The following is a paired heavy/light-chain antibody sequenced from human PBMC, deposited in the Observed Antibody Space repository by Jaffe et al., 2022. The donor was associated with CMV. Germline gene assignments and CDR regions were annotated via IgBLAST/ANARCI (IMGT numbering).Heavy chain of an antibody. CDR3: ARGGAFDI. V-gene: IGHV1-2*02. Sequence: QVQLVQSGAEVKKPGASVKVSCKTSGYTFTDYYIHWVRQAPGQGLEWMGWINPNSGGTNSAQKFQGRVTMTSDTSITTAYLELSSLRSDDTALYYCARGGAFDIWGQGTMVTVSS. CDR2: INPNSGGT. CDR1: GYTFTDYY. J-gene: IGHJ3*02.
Light chain of an antibody. CDR1: ELGDKY. CDR3: QAWDNSRFF. V-gene: IGLV3-1*01. J-gene: IGLJ2*01. Sequence: SYELTQPPSVSVSPGQTASITCSGDELGDKYVCWYQQKPGQSPVLVIYEDKKRPSGIPERFSGSNSGNTATLTISGTQAIDEADYYCQAWDNSRFFFGGGTQLTVL. CDR2: EDK.